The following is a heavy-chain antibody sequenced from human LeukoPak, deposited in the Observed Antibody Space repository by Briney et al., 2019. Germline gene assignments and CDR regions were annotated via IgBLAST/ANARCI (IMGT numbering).Heavy chain of an antibody. CDR2: IYHSGST. CDR3: ARTDYYGSGSLPY. D-gene: IGHD3-10*01. J-gene: IGHJ4*02. V-gene: IGHV4-4*02. Sequence: PSGTLSLTFAVSGGSISSSNWWSWVRQPPGKGLEGFGEIYHSGSTNYNPSLKSRVTISVDKSKNQFSLKLSSVTAADTAVYYCARTDYYGSGSLPYWGQGTLVTVSS. CDR1: GGSISSSNW.